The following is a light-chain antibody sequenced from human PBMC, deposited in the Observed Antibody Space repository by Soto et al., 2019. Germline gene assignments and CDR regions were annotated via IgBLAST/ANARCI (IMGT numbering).Light chain of an antibody. CDR1: QSVLYSSNNKNY. Sequence: DIVMTQSPDSLAVSLGERATINCKSSQSVLYSSNNKNYLAWYQQKPGQPPKLLIYWASTRESGVPDRFSGSGSGTDFTLTISRLEPEDFAVYYCQQYGNSPPETFGQGTRLEIK. CDR2: WAS. V-gene: IGKV4-1*01. J-gene: IGKJ5*01. CDR3: QQYGNSPPET.